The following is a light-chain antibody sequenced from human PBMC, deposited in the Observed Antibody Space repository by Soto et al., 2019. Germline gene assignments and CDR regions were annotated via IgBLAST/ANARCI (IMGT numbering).Light chain of an antibody. Sequence: HCVLTQPPSVSGAPGQRVTISCTGSSSNIGANYDVYWYQQLPGTAPKLLIYVNSNRPSGVPDRFSGSKSGTSASLAITGLQAEDEADYYCQSYDITLSAYVFGTGTRSQS. J-gene: IGLJ1*01. CDR3: QSYDITLSAYV. CDR1: SSNIGANYD. CDR2: VNS. V-gene: IGLV1-40*01.